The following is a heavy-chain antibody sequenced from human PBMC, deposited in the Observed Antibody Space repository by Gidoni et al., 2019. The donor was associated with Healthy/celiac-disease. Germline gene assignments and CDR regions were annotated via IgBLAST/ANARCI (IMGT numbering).Heavy chain of an antibody. CDR1: GFTFGDYA. D-gene: IGHD1-26*01. J-gene: IGHJ6*02. V-gene: IGHV3-49*03. CDR3: TRVFLHYFYYYYGMDV. Sequence: EVQLVESGGGLVQPGRSLRLSCTASGFTFGDYARSWFRQAPGKGLEWVGFIRSKAYGGTTEYAASVKGRFTISRDDSKSIAYLQMNSLKTEDTAVYYCTRVFLHYFYYYYGMDVWGQGTTVTVSS. CDR2: IRSKAYGGTT.